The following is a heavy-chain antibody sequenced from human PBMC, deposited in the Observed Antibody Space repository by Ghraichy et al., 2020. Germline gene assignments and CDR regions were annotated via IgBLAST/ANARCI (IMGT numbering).Heavy chain of an antibody. V-gene: IGHV3-9*01. D-gene: IGHD2-2*01. J-gene: IGHJ5*02. CDR2: ISWNSGSI. CDR1: GFTFDDYA. Sequence: GGSLRLSCAASGFTFDDYAMHWVRQAPGKGLEWVSGISWNSGSIGYADSVKGRFTISRDNAKYSLYLQMNSLRAEDTALYYCAKGPVPAAGNNWFDPWGQGTLVTVSS. CDR3: AKGPVPAAGNNWFDP.